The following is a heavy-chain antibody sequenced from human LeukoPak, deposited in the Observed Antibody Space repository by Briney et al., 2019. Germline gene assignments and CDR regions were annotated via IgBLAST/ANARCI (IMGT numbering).Heavy chain of an antibody. V-gene: IGHV1-18*01. CDR1: GYTFTIYG. J-gene: IGHJ4*02. CDR3: ARPKCSGGSCYWSFFY. D-gene: IGHD2-15*01. Sequence: ASVKVSCKASGYTFTIYGISWVRQAPGQGLEGMGWISAYNGNTNYAQKLQGRVTMTTDTSTSTAYMELRSLRSDDTAVYYCARPKCSGGSCYWSFFYWGQGTLVTVSS. CDR2: ISAYNGNT.